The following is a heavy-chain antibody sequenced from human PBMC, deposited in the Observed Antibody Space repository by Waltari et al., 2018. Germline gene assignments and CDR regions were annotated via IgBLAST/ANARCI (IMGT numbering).Heavy chain of an antibody. Sequence: QVQLVQSGGEEKKPGASVQLSCKASAYIFTSYAISWVRQAPGQGLEWMGWVSAYNGNTNYAQKLQGRVTMTTDTSTSTAYMELRSLRSDDTAVYYCARHCSSTSCYGHDAFDIWGQGTMVTVSS. J-gene: IGHJ3*02. CDR2: VSAYNGNT. CDR1: AYIFTSYA. CDR3: ARHCSSTSCYGHDAFDI. D-gene: IGHD2-2*01. V-gene: IGHV1-18*01.